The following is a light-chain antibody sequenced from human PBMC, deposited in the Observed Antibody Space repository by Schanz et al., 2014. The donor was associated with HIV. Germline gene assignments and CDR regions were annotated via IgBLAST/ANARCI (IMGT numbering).Light chain of an antibody. CDR2: DAS. J-gene: IGKJ4*01. CDR3: QQLASYPLT. CDR1: QDISNF. V-gene: IGKV1-33*01. Sequence: DIQMTQSPSSLSASVGDRVTITCQASQDISNFINWYQQKPGKSPNLLIYDASNLETGVPSKFSGSGSGTDFTFTISSLQPEDFATYYCQQLASYPLTFGGGTKVEIK.